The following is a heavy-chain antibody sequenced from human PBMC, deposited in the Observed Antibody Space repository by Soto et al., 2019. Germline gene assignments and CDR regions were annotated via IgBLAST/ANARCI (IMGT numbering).Heavy chain of an antibody. J-gene: IGHJ4*02. CDR3: ARDPGR. CDR1: GDTISTGGYS. CDR2: IYHSGIT. Sequence: PSETLSLTCDVSGDTISTGGYSWSWIRQPPGKGLEWIGYIYHSGITYYNPSLKSRVTISVDRSKNQFSLKLSSVTAADTAVYYCARDPGRWGQGTLVTVSS. V-gene: IGHV4-30-2*01.